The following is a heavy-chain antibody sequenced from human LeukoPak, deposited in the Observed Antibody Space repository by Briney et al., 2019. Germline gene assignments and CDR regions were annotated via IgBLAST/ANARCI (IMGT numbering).Heavy chain of an antibody. Sequence: PSETLSLTCAVYGGSFSGYYWDWIRQPPGKGLEWIGEINHSGRTNYNPSLKSRVTISVDTSKKQFSLKLSSVTAADTAVYYCAKVSGGYDAASYYYGMDVWGQGTTVTVSS. CDR2: INHSGRT. CDR1: GGSFSGYY. D-gene: IGHD5-12*01. V-gene: IGHV4-34*01. J-gene: IGHJ6*02. CDR3: AKVSGGYDAASYYYGMDV.